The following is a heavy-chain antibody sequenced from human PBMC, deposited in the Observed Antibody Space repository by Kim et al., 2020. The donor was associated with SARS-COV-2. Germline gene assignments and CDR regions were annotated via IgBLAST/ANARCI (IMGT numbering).Heavy chain of an antibody. CDR2: INSKTDGVTT. D-gene: IGHD6-13*01. V-gene: IGHV3-15*01. J-gene: IGHJ4*02. CDR3: TTDGGSRWYGYYCDY. Sequence: GGSLRLSCAASGFTFSNAWMSWVRQAPGKGLEWVGRINSKTDGVTTDYAAPVKVSFTISSDDSKNTLYLQMNSLKTEDTAVYYGTTDGGSRWYGYYCDYWGQGTLVTVSS. CDR1: GFTFSNAW.